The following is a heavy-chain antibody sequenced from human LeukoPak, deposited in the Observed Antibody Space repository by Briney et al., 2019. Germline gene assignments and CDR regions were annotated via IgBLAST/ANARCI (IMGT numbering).Heavy chain of an antibody. CDR1: GFTFSTYT. J-gene: IGHJ3*02. V-gene: IGHV3-21*01. CDR2: ISSSSNYI. CDR3: ARRGPQWELLGAFDI. D-gene: IGHD1-26*01. Sequence: GGSLRLSCVASGFTFSTYTMNWVRQAPGKGLEWVSFISSSSNYIYYADSVKGRFTISRDNAKNSLFLQINSLRAEDTAVYYCARRGPQWELLGAFDIWGQGTMVTVSS.